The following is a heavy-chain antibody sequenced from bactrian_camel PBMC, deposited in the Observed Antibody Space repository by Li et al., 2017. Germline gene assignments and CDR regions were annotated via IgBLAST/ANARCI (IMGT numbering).Heavy chain of an antibody. V-gene: IGHV3S53*01. D-gene: IGHD6*01. CDR1: PGYIIKNYC. CDR2: MYSDGST. CDR3: AEGRGSRGEHCYSLNY. Sequence: HVQLVESGGASVQAGGSLTLSCAVSPGYIIKNYCMGWFRQAPGKGREEVAIMYSDGSTSYADSVKGRFIISGDNAKNTVYLQMNNLQPEDTATYYCAEGRGSRGEHCYSLNYWGQGTQVTVS. J-gene: IGHJ4*01.